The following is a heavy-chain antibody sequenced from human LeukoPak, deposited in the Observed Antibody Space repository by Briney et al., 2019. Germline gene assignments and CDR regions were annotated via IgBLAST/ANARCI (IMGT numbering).Heavy chain of an antibody. D-gene: IGHD2-2*01. CDR1: GFTFSSYA. Sequence: PGGSLRLSCAASGFTFSSYAMSWVRQAPGKGLEWVSAISGSGGSTYYADSVKGRFTISRDNSKNTLYLQMNSLRAEDTAVYYCAKVPGKGYCSSTSCRNDYWGQGTLVTASS. V-gene: IGHV3-23*01. CDR3: AKVPGKGYCSSTSCRNDY. CDR2: ISGSGGST. J-gene: IGHJ4*02.